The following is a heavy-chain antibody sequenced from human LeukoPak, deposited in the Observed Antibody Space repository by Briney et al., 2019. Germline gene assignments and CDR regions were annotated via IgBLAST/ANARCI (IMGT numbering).Heavy chain of an antibody. V-gene: IGHV3-21*01. CDR1: GFTFSSYS. J-gene: IGHJ4*02. Sequence: GGSLRLSCAASGFTFSSYSMNWVRQAPGKGLEWVSSISSSSSYIYYADSVKGRFTISRDNAKNSLYLQMNSLRAEDTAVYYCASSIVATIRGRDYWGQGTLVTVSS. CDR3: ASSIVATIRGRDY. D-gene: IGHD5-12*01. CDR2: ISSSSSYI.